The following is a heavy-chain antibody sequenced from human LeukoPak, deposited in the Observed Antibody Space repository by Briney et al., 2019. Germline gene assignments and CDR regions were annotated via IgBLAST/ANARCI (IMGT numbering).Heavy chain of an antibody. Sequence: GGSLRLSCAASGFTFSDNYMSWIRQAPGKGLEWVSYISSSGSTIYYADSVKGRFTISRDNAKNSLYLQMNSLRAEDTAVYYCARDPDPVGYCSSTSCYDRIDYFDYWGQGTLVTVYS. J-gene: IGHJ4*02. CDR2: ISSSGSTI. CDR1: GFTFSDNY. V-gene: IGHV3-11*04. CDR3: ARDPDPVGYCSSTSCYDRIDYFDY. D-gene: IGHD2-2*01.